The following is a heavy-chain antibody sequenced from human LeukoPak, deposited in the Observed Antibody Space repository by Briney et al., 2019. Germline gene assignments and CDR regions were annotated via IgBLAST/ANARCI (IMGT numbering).Heavy chain of an antibody. CDR1: GFTFSGSA. D-gene: IGHD3-10*01. CDR2: IRDKANSYAT. J-gene: IGHJ4*02. CDR3: TRLYYYGSGEVY. Sequence: GSLRLSCAASGFTFSGSAMHWVRQASGKGLEWVGRIRDKANSYATTYAASVKGRFTISRDDSKNTAYLQMNSLKTEDTAVYYCTRLYYYGSGEVYWGQGTLVTVSS. V-gene: IGHV3-73*01.